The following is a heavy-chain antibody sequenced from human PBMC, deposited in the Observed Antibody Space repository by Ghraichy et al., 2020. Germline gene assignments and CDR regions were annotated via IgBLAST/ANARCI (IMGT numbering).Heavy chain of an antibody. CDR2: MRGDGGEK. Sequence: GGSLRLSCAASGFTFRISWMSWVRQAPGKGLQWVANMRGDGGEKNYEDSVKGRFTISRDNAKNTLYLQMNSVRAEDTAVYYCARDTDYHVSSIHYDAFDIWGQGTVVTVSS. CDR3: ARDTDYHVSSIHYDAFDI. D-gene: IGHD3-22*01. V-gene: IGHV3-7*01. CDR1: GFTFRISW. J-gene: IGHJ3*02.